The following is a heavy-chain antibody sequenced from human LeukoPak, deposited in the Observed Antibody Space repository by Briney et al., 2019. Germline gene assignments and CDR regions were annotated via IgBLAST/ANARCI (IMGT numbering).Heavy chain of an antibody. J-gene: IGHJ3*02. CDR3: TTEPYYDFWSGYDPPREDAFDI. CDR2: IKSKTDGGTT. V-gene: IGHV3-15*01. D-gene: IGHD3-3*01. CDR1: GFTFSNAW. Sequence: PGGSLRLSCAASGFTFSNAWMSWVRQAPGKGLEWVGRIKSKTDGGTTDYAAPVKGRFTISRDDSKNTLYLQMNSLKTEDTAVYYCTTEPYYDFWSGYDPPREDAFDIWGQGTMVTVSS.